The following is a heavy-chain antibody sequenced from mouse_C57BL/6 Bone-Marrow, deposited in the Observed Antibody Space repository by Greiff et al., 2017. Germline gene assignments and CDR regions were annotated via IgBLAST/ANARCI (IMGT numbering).Heavy chain of an antibody. CDR2: IHPSDSDT. J-gene: IGHJ3*01. CDR1: GYTFTSYW. Sequence: QVQLQQPGAELVKPGASVKVSCKASGYTFTSYWMHWVKQRPGQGLEWIGRIHPSDSDTNYNQKFKGKATLTVDKSSSTAYMQLSSLTSEDSAVYYCAIGHYYGSSAFAYWGQGTLVTVS. CDR3: AIGHYYGSSAFAY. D-gene: IGHD1-1*01. V-gene: IGHV1-74*01.